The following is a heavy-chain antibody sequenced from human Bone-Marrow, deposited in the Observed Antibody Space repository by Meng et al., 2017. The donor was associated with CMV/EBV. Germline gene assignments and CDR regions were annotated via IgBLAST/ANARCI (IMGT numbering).Heavy chain of an antibody. CDR1: RFSFSSYD. D-gene: IGHD5-18*01. J-gene: IGHJ4*02. CDR2: ISYDGVNK. V-gene: IGHV3-30*18. CDR3: AKGALDTGQHITY. Sequence: PSSRFSFSSYDIHWVRQAPGKGLEWVALISYDGVNKYYADSVKGRFTISRDNSKNTLFLQMNSLGVEDTAVYYCAKGALDTGQHITYWGQGTLVTVSS.